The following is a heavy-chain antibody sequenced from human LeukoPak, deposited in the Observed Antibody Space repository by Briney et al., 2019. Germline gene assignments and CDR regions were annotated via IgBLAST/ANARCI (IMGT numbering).Heavy chain of an antibody. CDR2: ISSIEGRI. Sequence: PGGSLRLSCAASGFTFSNYAIHWVRQAPGKGLECVSAISSIEGRIYYANSVKGRFTISRDNSKNMVFLQMGSLRAEDMAVYYCARSFAYWGQGTLVTVSS. V-gene: IGHV3-64*01. J-gene: IGHJ4*02. CDR1: GFTFSNYA. CDR3: ARSFAY.